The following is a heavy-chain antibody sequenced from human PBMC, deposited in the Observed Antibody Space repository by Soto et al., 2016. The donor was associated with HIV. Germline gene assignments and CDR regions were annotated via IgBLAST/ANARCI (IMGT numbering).Heavy chain of an antibody. Sequence: EVQLVESGGGLVQPGGSLRLSCTVSGFIFSNYAMYWVRHTPGKGLEYVSAISNRGSSTHYADSIKGRFTISRDNSKNTLYFQMSSLRTEDTAMYYCVKENYGRPPPYWGQGALVHRLL. V-gene: IGHV3-64D*06. J-gene: IGHJ4*02. CDR3: VKENYGRPPPY. CDR1: GFIFSNYA. D-gene: IGHD3-10*01. CDR2: ISNRGSST.